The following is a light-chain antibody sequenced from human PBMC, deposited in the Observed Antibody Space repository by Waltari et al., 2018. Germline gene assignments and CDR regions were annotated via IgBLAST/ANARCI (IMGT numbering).Light chain of an antibody. J-gene: IGKJ2*01. CDR1: QSVSSNY. CDR3: QQYDSSSYT. V-gene: IGKV3-20*01. CDR2: GAS. Sequence: EIVLTQSPGTLPLSPGERATLSCRASQSVSSNYLAWYQQKPGQAPRLLIYGASSRATGIPDRFSGSGSGTDFTLTISRLEPEDFAVYYCQQYDSSSYTFGQGTKLEIK.